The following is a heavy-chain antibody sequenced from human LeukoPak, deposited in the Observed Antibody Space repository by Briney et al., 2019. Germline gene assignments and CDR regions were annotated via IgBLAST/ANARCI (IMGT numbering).Heavy chain of an antibody. Sequence: GGSLRLSCAASGFTFSSYSMNWGRQAPGKGLEWVSSISSSSSYIYYADSVKGRFTISRDNAKHSLYLQMNSLRAEDTAVYYCAKSGYNRFDYWGQGTLVTVSS. CDR3: AKSGYNRFDY. D-gene: IGHD5-24*01. CDR2: ISSSSSYI. J-gene: IGHJ4*02. V-gene: IGHV3-21*04. CDR1: GFTFSSYS.